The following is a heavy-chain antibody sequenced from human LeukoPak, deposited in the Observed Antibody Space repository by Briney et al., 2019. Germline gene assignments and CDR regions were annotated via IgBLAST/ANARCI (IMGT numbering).Heavy chain of an antibody. CDR2: IYTSGST. V-gene: IGHV4-61*02. J-gene: IGHJ1*01. Sequence: SQTLSLTCTVSGGSISSGSCYWSWIRQPAGKGLEWIGRIYTSGSTNYNPSLKSRVTISVDTSKNQFSLKLSSVTAADTAVYYCAVTYYDFWSGYPEYFQHWGQGTLVTVSS. CDR3: AVTYYDFWSGYPEYFQH. CDR1: GGSISSGSCY. D-gene: IGHD3-3*01.